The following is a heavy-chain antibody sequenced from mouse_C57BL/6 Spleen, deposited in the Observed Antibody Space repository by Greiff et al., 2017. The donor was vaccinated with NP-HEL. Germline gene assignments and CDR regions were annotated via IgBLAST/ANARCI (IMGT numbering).Heavy chain of an antibody. CDR2: INYDGSST. J-gene: IGHJ2*01. V-gene: IGHV5-16*01. D-gene: IGHD1-1*01. CDR3: ARGNDGSSSYYFDY. CDR1: GFTFSDYY. Sequence: EVQVVESEGGLVQPGSSMKLSCTASGFTFSDYYMAWVRQVPEKGLEWVANINYDGSSTYYLDSLKSRSIISIDNAKSILYLQMSSLKSEDTATYYCARGNDGSSSYYFDYWGQGTTLTVSS.